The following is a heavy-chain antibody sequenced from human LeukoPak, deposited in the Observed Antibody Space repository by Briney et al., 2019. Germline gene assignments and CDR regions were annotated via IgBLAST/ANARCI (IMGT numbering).Heavy chain of an antibody. D-gene: IGHD5-18*01. J-gene: IGHJ5*02. CDR1: GDSISTYY. Sequence: SATLSLTCTVSGDSISTYYWSWIRHPPGKGLEWIGYIYYSGTTHYNPSPKSRVTISVDTSKNQFSLKLSSVTAADTAVYYCARDKGIRAWIQLSSQSGNWFDPWGQGTLVTVSS. V-gene: IGHV4-59*12. CDR2: IYYSGTT. CDR3: ARDKGIRAWIQLSSQSGNWFDP.